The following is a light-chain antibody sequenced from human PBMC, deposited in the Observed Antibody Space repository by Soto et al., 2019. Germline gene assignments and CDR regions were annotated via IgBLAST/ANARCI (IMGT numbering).Light chain of an antibody. CDR1: QSVRSN. J-gene: IGKJ5*01. Sequence: EIVMTQSPATLSVSPGERATLSCRASQSVRSNLAWYQQKPGQAPRLLIYDASTRATGFPARFSGSGSGTEFTLTISSLQSEDFAAYYCQQYDNWPRTFGQGTRLEIK. CDR3: QQYDNWPRT. CDR2: DAS. V-gene: IGKV3-15*01.